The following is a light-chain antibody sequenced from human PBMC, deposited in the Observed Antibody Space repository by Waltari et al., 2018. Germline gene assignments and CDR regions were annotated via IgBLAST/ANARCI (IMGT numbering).Light chain of an antibody. V-gene: IGKV3-20*01. Sequence: EIVLTQSPGTLSLSPGERASLSYRASQKVSSVNIAWHQQKPGQAPRLLMYVASSRATGIPHRFSGSGSGTDFTLTISRLEPEDFAVYYCQQNGSSPWTFGKGTRVEIK. CDR2: VAS. CDR3: QQNGSSPWT. J-gene: IGKJ1*01. CDR1: QKVSSVN.